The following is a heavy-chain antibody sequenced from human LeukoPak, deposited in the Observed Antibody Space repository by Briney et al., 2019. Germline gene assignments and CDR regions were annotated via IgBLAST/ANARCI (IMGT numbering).Heavy chain of an antibody. CDR1: GGSISSSSYY. CDR2: IYYSGST. Sequence: PSETLSLTCTVSGGSISSSSYYWGWIRQPPGKGLEWIGSIYYSGSTYYNPSLKSRVTISVDTSKNQFSLKLSSVTAADTAVYYCARHRGSFRFPSYWGQGTLVTVSS. V-gene: IGHV4-39*01. J-gene: IGHJ4*02. D-gene: IGHD6-25*01. CDR3: ARHRGSFRFPSY.